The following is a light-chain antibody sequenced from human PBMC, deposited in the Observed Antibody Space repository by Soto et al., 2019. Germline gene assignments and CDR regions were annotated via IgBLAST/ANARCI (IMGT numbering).Light chain of an antibody. Sequence: EIVLTQSPGTLSLSPGERATLSCRASQSVSSSYLAWYQQKPGQAPRPLIYGASSRAIGILDRFSGSGSGADFTITISRLEPENFAVYYCQQYGSSPWTFGQGTKVEIK. V-gene: IGKV3-20*01. CDR1: QSVSSSY. J-gene: IGKJ1*01. CDR2: GAS. CDR3: QQYGSSPWT.